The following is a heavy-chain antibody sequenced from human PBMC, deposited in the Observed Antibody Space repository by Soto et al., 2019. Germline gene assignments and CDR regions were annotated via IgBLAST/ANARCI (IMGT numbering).Heavy chain of an antibody. CDR3: AKGRGPYCYYGMDV. Sequence: EVQLLESGGGLVQPGGSLRLSCAASGFTFSSYAMSWVRQAPGKGLEWVSAISGSGGSTYYADSVKGRFTISRDNSMNTLYLQMNSLRAEDTAVYYCAKGRGPYCYYGMDVWGQGTTVTVSS. V-gene: IGHV3-23*01. D-gene: IGHD3-10*01. J-gene: IGHJ6*02. CDR1: GFTFSSYA. CDR2: ISGSGGST.